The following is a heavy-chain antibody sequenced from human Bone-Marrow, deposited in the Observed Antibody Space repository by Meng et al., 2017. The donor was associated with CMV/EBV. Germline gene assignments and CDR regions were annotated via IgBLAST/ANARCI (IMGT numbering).Heavy chain of an antibody. CDR2: ITGSAGST. V-gene: IGHV3-23*01. CDR1: GFSFSRYA. J-gene: IGHJ4*02. D-gene: IGHD2-2*02. CDR3: AKAHELLYGHSDY. Sequence: CTVSGFSFSRYAMSWVRQAPGKGLEWVSSITGSAGSTYYADSVKGRFTVSRDNSKDTLYLQMSGLRAEDTAVYYCAKAHELLYGHSDYWGQGTLVTVSS.